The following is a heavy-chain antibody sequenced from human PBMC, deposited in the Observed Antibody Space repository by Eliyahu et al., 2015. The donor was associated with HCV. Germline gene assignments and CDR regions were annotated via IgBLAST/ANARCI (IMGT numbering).Heavy chain of an antibody. V-gene: IGHV4-39*07. D-gene: IGHD3-22*01. Sequence: QLQLQESGPGLVKPSETLSLTCVVSGGSISWSSYFWGWIRQPPGKGLEXRGGIYYTAGTYYFPSLKNRVTMSVDMSANHCSLRLSSVTDADTAVYYCARDGVYYDVPRRWFDPWGQGTRVTISS. CDR1: GGSISWSSYF. CDR3: ARDGVYYDVPRRWFDP. J-gene: IGHJ5*02. CDR2: IYYTAGT.